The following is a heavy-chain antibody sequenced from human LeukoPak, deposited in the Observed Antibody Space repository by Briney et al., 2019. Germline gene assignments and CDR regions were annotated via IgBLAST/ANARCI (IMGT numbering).Heavy chain of an antibody. J-gene: IGHJ5*02. CDR1: GFAFSDYA. CDR2: VSSNGGNT. Sequence: GGSLRLSCVASGFAFSDYAMHWVRQAPGKGLEYVSSVSSNGGNTYYADSVKGRFTISRDNSNNMMYLQMSGLSAEDTAVYYCVKGLYSSSKNWFDPWGQGTLVTVSS. D-gene: IGHD6-6*01. CDR3: VKGLYSSSKNWFDP. V-gene: IGHV3-64D*09.